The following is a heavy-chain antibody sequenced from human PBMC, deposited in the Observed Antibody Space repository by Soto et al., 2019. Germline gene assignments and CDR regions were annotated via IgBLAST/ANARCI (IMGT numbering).Heavy chain of an antibody. CDR2: IIPAFDAT. CDR3: ARDLSSSCYNVRCYCDS. V-gene: IGHV1-69*06. Sequence: QVQLVQSGAELRRPGSSVKVSCTASGGTFSTYDISWVRQAPGQGLEWMGGIIPAFDATKFAQKIQDRLTITADKSTGEVYMELSSLSSEDTAVYYCARDLSSSCYNVRCYCDSLGQGTLVTVSP. J-gene: IGHJ4*02. D-gene: IGHD3-22*01. CDR1: GGTFSTYD.